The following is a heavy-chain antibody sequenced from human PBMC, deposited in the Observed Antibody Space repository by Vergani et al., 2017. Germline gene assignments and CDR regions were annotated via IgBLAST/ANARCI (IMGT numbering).Heavy chain of an antibody. V-gene: IGHV4-30-2*01. CDR1: GGSISSGGYS. D-gene: IGHD2-15*01. CDR2: IYHSGST. Sequence: QLQLQESGSGLVKPSQTLSLTCAVSGGSISSGGYSLSWIRQPPGKGLEWIGYIYHSGSTYYNPSLRSRVTISVDRSKNQFSLKLSSVTAADTAVYYCARFVVAADYFDYWGQGTLVTVSS. CDR3: ARFVVAADYFDY. J-gene: IGHJ4*02.